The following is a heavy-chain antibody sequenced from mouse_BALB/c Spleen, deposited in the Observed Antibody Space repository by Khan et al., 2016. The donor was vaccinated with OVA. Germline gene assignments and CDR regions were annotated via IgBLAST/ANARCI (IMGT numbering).Heavy chain of an antibody. Sequence: VQLQQSGAELVRPGALVKLSCKASGFNIKDYYIHWVKQRPEQGLEWIGWIDPENGNTVYDPRFQGKASITADTSSNTAYLQLSSLTSEDTAVKYCPRSILLDFDYWGQGTTLTVSS. V-gene: IGHV14-1*02. CDR1: GFNIKDYY. J-gene: IGHJ2*01. CDR3: PRSILLDFDY. D-gene: IGHD2-3*01. CDR2: IDPENGNT.